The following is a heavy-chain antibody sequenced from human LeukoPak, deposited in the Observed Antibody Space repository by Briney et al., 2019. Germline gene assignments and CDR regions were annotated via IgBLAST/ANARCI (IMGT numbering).Heavy chain of an antibody. CDR3: ARWVGTQLDF. J-gene: IGHJ4*02. CDR2: ISSDGGRV. Sequence: GGSLRLSCAASGFTFSSSAMHWVRQAPGKRLETVSAISSDGGRVYYGDSVKGRFTISRDNSKNTLYLQMGSLRDEDMAVYYCARWVGTQLDFWGQGTLVTVSS. D-gene: IGHD1-14*01. CDR1: GFTFSSSA. V-gene: IGHV3-64*02.